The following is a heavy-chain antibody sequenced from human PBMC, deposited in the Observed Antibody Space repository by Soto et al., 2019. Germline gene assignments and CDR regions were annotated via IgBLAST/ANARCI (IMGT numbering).Heavy chain of an antibody. D-gene: IGHD3-10*01. V-gene: IGHV1-69*13. CDR1: GGTFSSYA. CDR3: ARDRGDGYNRFAAFDI. J-gene: IGHJ3*02. CDR2: IIPIFGTA. Sequence: SVKVSCKASGGTFSSYAISWVRQAPGQGLEWMGGIIPIFGTANYAQKFQGRVTITADESTSTAYMELSSLRSEDTAVYYCARDRGDGYNRFAAFDICGQGPMVTVSS.